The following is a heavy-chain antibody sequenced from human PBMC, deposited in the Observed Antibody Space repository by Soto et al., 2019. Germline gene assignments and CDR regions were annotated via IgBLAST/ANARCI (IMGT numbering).Heavy chain of an antibody. Sequence: QVQLVESGGGVVQPGRSLRLSCAASGFTFSSYAMHWVRQAPGKGLEWVAVISYDGSNKYYADSVKGRFTISRDNSKNTLYLQMNSLRAEDTAVYSCARDLVEVVEAYYFDYWGQGTLVTVSS. CDR1: GFTFSSYA. V-gene: IGHV3-30-3*01. J-gene: IGHJ4*02. CDR2: ISYDGSNK. D-gene: IGHD2-15*01. CDR3: ARDLVEVVEAYYFDY.